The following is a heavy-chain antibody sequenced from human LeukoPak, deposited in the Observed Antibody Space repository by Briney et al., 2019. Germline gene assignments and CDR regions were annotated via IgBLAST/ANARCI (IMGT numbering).Heavy chain of an antibody. Sequence: SETLSLTCAVYGGSFSGYYWSWIRQPPGKGLEWIGEINHSGSTNYNPSLKSRVTISVDTSKNQFSLKLSSVTAADTAVYYCARGSLGYCSGGSCIRGYWNYWGQGTLVTVSS. CDR1: GGSFSGYY. D-gene: IGHD2-15*01. CDR3: ARGSLGYCSGGSCIRGYWNY. CDR2: INHSGST. V-gene: IGHV4-34*01. J-gene: IGHJ4*02.